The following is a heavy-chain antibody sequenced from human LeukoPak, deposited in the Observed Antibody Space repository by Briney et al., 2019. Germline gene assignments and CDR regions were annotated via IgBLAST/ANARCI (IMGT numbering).Heavy chain of an antibody. CDR2: IWYDGSNK. CDR3: ARDGLAAAEAGWFDP. Sequence: PGRSLRLSCAASGFTFSSYGTHWVRQAPGKGLEWVAVIWYDGSNKYYADSVKGRFTISRDNSKNTLYLQMNSLRAEDTAVYYCARDGLAAAEAGWFDPWGQGTLVTVSS. V-gene: IGHV3-33*01. D-gene: IGHD6-13*01. CDR1: GFTFSSYG. J-gene: IGHJ5*02.